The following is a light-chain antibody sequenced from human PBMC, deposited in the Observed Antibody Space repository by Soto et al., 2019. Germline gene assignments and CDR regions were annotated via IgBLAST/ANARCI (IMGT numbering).Light chain of an antibody. V-gene: IGKV3-11*01. CDR2: DAS. CDR1: QSVRTF. CDR3: QQFSSYPLT. J-gene: IGKJ4*01. Sequence: EVVLTQSPATLSLSPGERATLSCRASQSVRTFLAWYQHKPGQAPRLLIYDASNRATGIPDRFSGGGSGTDFTLTISRLGPEDFAVYYCQQFSSYPLTFGGGTKVDI.